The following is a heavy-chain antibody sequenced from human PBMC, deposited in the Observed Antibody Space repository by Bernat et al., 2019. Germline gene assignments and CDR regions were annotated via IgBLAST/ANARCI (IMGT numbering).Heavy chain of an antibody. Sequence: EVRLVQSGGGLVQPGGSLGLSCAASGFTLSNFWMHWVRQAPGQRPVWVSRINGDGSSTSYADSVKGRFAITRDNARNTLHLQMNSLRVEDTAVYYCVRGGLRLFGDFDHWGKGDLVT. J-gene: IGHJ4*02. D-gene: IGHD3-3*01. V-gene: IGHV3-74*01. CDR1: GFTLSNFW. CDR2: INGDGSST. CDR3: VRGGLRLFGDFDH.